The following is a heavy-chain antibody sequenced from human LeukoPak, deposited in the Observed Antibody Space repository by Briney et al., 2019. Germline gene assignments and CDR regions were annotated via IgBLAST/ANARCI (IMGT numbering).Heavy chain of an antibody. CDR2: INHSGNI. J-gene: IGHJ4*02. CDR1: GGSFSGHS. Sequence: SETLSLTCAVYGGSFSGHSWSWIRQPPGKGLEWIGDINHSGNINYNPSLKSRVTLSVDTSKNQFSLKVSSVTAADTAVYYCARQVGDGYNPYYFDYWGQGTLVTVSS. V-gene: IGHV4-34*01. D-gene: IGHD5-24*01. CDR3: ARQVGDGYNPYYFDY.